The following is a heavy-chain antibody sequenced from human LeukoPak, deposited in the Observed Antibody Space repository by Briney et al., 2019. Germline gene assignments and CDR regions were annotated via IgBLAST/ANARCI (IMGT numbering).Heavy chain of an antibody. D-gene: IGHD3-16*01. CDR1: SGSISSHY. CDR2: IYYSGST. J-gene: IGHJ4*02. Sequence: PSDTLSLTCTVSSGSISSHYWTWIRQPPGKGLEWIGHIYYSGSTNYNSSLQSRVTISVDTSQSQFSLKLSSVTAADTAVYYRVREGGGHWGQGARVTVSS. V-gene: IGHV4-59*11. CDR3: VREGGGH.